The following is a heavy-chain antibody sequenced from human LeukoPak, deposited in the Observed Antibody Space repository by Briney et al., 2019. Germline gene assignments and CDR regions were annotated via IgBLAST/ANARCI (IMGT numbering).Heavy chain of an antibody. V-gene: IGHV5-51*01. D-gene: IGHD1-26*01. CDR3: ARQLWGGGSYPVIDY. CDR1: GYSFTIYW. CDR2: IYPGDSDT. Sequence: GESLKISCKGSGYSFTIYWIGWVRQMPGKGLEWMGIIYPGDSDTRYSPSFQGQVTISADKSISTAYLQWSSLKASDTAIYYCARQLWGGGSYPVIDYWGQGTLVTVSS. J-gene: IGHJ4*02.